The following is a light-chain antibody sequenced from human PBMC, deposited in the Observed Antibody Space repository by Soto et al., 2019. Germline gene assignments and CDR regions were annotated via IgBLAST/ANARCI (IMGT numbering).Light chain of an antibody. CDR2: GAS. CDR3: LQHSGTSPKT. J-gene: IGKJ1*01. Sequence: EVVMTQSPATLSVSPGERVTFSCRASQSVTTNLAWYQHKPGQSPRLLISGASTGASGIPPRFSGSGSGTDFTLNITRLEPEDSAVYYCLQHSGTSPKTFGQGTKVDIK. CDR1: QSVTTN. V-gene: IGKV3-15*01.